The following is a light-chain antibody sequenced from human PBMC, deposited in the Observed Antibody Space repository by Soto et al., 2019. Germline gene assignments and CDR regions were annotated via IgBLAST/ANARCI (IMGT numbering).Light chain of an antibody. CDR1: QSVSSSY. V-gene: IGKV3-20*01. Sequence: EIVLTQSPGTLSLSPGERATLSCRASQSVSSSYLAWYQQKPGQAPRLLIYGASSRATGIPDRFSGSGSGTDFTVSISRLECEDFAVYYCQQYGSSPLTFGQGTKVEIK. CDR3: QQYGSSPLT. J-gene: IGKJ1*01. CDR2: GAS.